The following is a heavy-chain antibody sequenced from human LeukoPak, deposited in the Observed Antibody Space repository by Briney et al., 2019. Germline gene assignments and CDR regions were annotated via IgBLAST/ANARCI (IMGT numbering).Heavy chain of an antibody. CDR3: ARAAMVRGVDYFDS. CDR1: GFTFSSYI. J-gene: IGHJ4*02. D-gene: IGHD3-10*01. Sequence: GGSLRLSGAASGFTFSSYIMNWVRQAPGKGLEWVSVISGSGGATYYADSVKGRFTISRDNSKNTLCLQMNSLRAEDTAVYYCARAAMVRGVDYFDSWGQGTLVTVSS. V-gene: IGHV3-23*01. CDR2: ISGSGGAT.